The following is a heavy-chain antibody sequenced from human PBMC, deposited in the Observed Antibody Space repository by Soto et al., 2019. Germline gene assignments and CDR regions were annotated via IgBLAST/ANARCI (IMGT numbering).Heavy chain of an antibody. CDR1: GYTLTELS. CDR2: FDPEDGET. Sequence: ASVKVSCKVSGYTLTELSMHWVQQAPGKGLEWMGGFDPEDGETIYAQKFQGRVTMTEDTSTDTAYMELSSLRSEDTAVYYCATDLLGYCSGGSVCYWGQGTLVTVSS. D-gene: IGHD2-15*01. CDR3: ATDLLGYCSGGSVCY. J-gene: IGHJ4*02. V-gene: IGHV1-24*01.